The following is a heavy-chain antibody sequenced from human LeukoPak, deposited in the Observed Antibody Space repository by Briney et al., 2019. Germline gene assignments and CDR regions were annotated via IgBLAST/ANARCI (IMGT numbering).Heavy chain of an antibody. D-gene: IGHD4-23*01. J-gene: IGHJ4*02. V-gene: IGHV4-34*01. CDR1: GGSFSGYY. CDR2: INHSGST. Sequence: SETLSLTCAVYGGSFSGYYWSWIRQPPGKGLEWIGEINHSGSTNYNPSLKSRVTISVDTSKNQFSLKLSSVTAADTAVYYCAGGGYGGNSGYFDYWGQGTLVTVSS. CDR3: AGGGYGGNSGYFDY.